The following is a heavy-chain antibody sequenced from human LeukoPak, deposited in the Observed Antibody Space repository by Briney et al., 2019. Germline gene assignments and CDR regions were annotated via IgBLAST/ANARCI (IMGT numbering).Heavy chain of an antibody. J-gene: IGHJ3*02. CDR3: ARETAVAGTPAFDI. CDR2: IYSGGST. V-gene: IGHV3-66*01. Sequence: PGGSLRLSCAASGFTVSSNYVSWVRQAPGKGLEWVSVIYSGGSTYYADSVKGRFTISRDNSKNTLYLQMNSLRAEDTAVYYCARETAVAGTPAFDIWGQGTMVTVSS. CDR1: GFTVSSNY. D-gene: IGHD6-19*01.